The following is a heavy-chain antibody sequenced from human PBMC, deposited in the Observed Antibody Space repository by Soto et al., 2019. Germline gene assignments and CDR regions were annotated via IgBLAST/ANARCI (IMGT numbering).Heavy chain of an antibody. CDR3: ARYRREAVAGYTLGN. CDR1: AGSISSNY. CDR2: VYNSGST. V-gene: IGHV4-59*01. J-gene: IGHJ4*02. D-gene: IGHD6-13*01. Sequence: PSETLSLTCTVSAGSISSNYWTWIRQPPGQGLEWFGYVYNSGSTNYNPSLRSRVTISEDTSKSQFSLKVNSMTAADTAVYYCARYRREAVAGYTLGNWGQGILVTVSS.